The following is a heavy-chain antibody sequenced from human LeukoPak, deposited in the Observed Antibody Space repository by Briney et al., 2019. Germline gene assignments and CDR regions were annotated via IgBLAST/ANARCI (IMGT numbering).Heavy chain of an antibody. CDR2: INHSGST. D-gene: IGHD3-10*01. Sequence: SETLSLTCAVYGGSFSGYYWSWVRQPPGKGLEWIGEINHSGSTNYNPSLKSRVTISVDTSKNQFSLKLSSVTAADTAVYYCARGFDYYGSGQPQDYFDYWGQGTLVTVSS. J-gene: IGHJ4*02. CDR3: ARGFDYYGSGQPQDYFDY. CDR1: GGSFSGYY. V-gene: IGHV4-34*01.